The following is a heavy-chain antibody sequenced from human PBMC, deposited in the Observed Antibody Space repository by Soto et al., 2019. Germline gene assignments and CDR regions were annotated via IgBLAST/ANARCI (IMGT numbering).Heavy chain of an antibody. V-gene: IGHV3-23*01. J-gene: IGHJ4*02. CDR3: AKDQPYSTVVVGYPIDY. CDR2: ISGSGGST. D-gene: IGHD2-15*01. CDR1: GFTFSSYA. Sequence: GGSLSLSCAASGFTFSSYAMNWVRQAPGKGLEWVSAISGSGGSTSYADSVKGRFTISRDNSTNTLYLQMNSLTAEDTAVYYCAKDQPYSTVVVGYPIDYWGQGTLVTVSS.